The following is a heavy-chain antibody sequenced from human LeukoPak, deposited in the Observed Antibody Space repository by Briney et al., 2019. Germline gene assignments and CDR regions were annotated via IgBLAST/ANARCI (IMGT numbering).Heavy chain of an antibody. CDR2: IWYDGSNK. Sequence: GGSLRLSCAASGFTFSSYGMPWVRQAPGKGLEWVAVIWYDGSNKYYADSVKGRFTISRDNSKNTLYLQMNSLRAEDTAVYYCGRDRTDYEAFDIWGQGTMVTVSS. V-gene: IGHV3-33*01. CDR1: GFTFSSYG. D-gene: IGHD4-17*01. J-gene: IGHJ3*02. CDR3: GRDRTDYEAFDI.